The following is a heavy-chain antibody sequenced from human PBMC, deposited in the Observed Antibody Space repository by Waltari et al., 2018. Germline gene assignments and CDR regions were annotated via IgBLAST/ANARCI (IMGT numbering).Heavy chain of an antibody. CDR1: GDSLASGYSY. V-gene: IGHV4-39*07. Sequence: QLQLRESGPGLLKPSETLSLTCSDSGDSLASGYSYWGWIRPAPGKGLEWIGSIYFAGSTYYNPSLKSRLTISVDTSKNQFSLRLSSVTAADTAVYYCAREVGGSSWSTTPRGDAFDIWGQGTMVTVSS. CDR3: AREVGGSSWSTTPRGDAFDI. J-gene: IGHJ3*02. D-gene: IGHD6-13*01. CDR2: IYFAGST.